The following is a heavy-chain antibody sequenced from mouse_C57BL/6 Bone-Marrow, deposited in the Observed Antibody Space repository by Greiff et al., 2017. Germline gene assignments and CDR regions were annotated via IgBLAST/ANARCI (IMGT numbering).Heavy chain of an antibody. J-gene: IGHJ2*01. CDR2: IYPGDGDT. Sequence: VQLQQSGAELVKPGASVKISCKASGYAFSSYWMNWVKQRPGKGLEWIGQIYPGDGDTNYNGKFKGKATLTADKSSSTAYMQLSSLTSEDSAVYVCARGRDSSGYNFDYWGQGTTLTVSS. D-gene: IGHD3-2*02. CDR3: ARGRDSSGYNFDY. CDR1: GYAFSSYW. V-gene: IGHV1-80*01.